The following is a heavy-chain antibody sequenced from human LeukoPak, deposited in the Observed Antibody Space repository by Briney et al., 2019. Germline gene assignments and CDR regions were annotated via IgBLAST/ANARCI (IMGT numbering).Heavy chain of an antibody. D-gene: IGHD1-1*01. V-gene: IGHV4-39*01. J-gene: IGHJ3*02. Sequence: PSETLSLTCTAFGGSIIRSSYYWGWIRQPPGKGLEWIASIYYSGTTYYNPSLKSRVTIHVDTSKNEFSLKLNSVTAADTAVYYCASQSVPNAFDIWGQGTMVTVSS. CDR2: IYYSGTT. CDR1: GGSIIRSSYY. CDR3: ASQSVPNAFDI.